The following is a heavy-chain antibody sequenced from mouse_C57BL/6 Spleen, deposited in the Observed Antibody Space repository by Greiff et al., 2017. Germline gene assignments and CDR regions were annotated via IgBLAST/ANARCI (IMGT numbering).Heavy chain of an antibody. V-gene: IGHV1-80*01. D-gene: IGHD2-3*01. CDR2: IYSGDGDT. CDR1: GYAFSSYW. Sequence: QVQLQQSGAALVKPGASVTISCKASGYAFSSYWVNWVKQTPGKGLEWIGQIYSGDGDTNYTGKFKGKATLTADKSTSTAYMQLSSLTSEESAVYFCAREDYHDGYPFAYWGQGTLVTVSA. CDR3: AREDYHDGYPFAY. J-gene: IGHJ3*01.